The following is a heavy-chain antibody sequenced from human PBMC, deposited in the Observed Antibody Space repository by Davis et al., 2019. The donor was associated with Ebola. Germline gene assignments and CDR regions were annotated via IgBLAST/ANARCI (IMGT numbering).Heavy chain of an antibody. Sequence: SLKISCVASGFTLDDYALHWVRQAPGKGLEWVSGISWNSGSIGYADSVKGRFTISRDNAKNSLYLQMNSLRAEDTAVYYCAKRAVGVPAAIRVGVPYYFDYWGQGTLVTVSS. CDR2: ISWNSGSI. J-gene: IGHJ4*02. CDR1: GFTLDDYA. D-gene: IGHD2-2*02. CDR3: AKRAVGVPAAIRVGVPYYFDY. V-gene: IGHV3-9*01.